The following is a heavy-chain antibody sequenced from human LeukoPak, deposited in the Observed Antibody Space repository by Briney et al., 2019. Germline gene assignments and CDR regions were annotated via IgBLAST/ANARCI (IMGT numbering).Heavy chain of an antibody. CDR1: GGSISSFC. CDR2: VYYSGSA. D-gene: IGHD5-12*01. J-gene: IGHJ4*02. CDR3: ARSESGYSGYFDY. V-gene: IGHV4-59*01. Sequence: NPSETLSLTCTVSGGSISSFCWSWIRQPPGKGLEWIGYVYYSGSANYNPSLKSRVTISVDTSKNQFSLKLSSVTAADTAVYYCARSESGYSGYFDYWGQGTLVTVSS.